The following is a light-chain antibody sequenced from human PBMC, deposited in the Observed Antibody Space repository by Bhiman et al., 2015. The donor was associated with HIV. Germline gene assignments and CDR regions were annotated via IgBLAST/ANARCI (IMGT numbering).Light chain of an antibody. CDR1: SSNIGAGYD. CDR3: AAWDDSLNGQV. CDR2: GNS. V-gene: IGLV1-50*01. J-gene: IGLJ2*01. Sequence: QSVLTQPPSVSGAPGQRVTISCTGSSSNIGAGYDVHWFQQLPGTAPKLLIYGNSIRPSGVPDRFSGSKSGTSASLAITGLQAEDEADYYCAAWDDSLNGQVFGGGTKLTVL.